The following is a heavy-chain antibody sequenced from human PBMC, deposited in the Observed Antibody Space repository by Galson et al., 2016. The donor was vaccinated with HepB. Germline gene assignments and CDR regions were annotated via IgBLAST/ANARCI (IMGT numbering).Heavy chain of an antibody. V-gene: IGHV3-23*05. D-gene: IGHD3-16*01. Sequence: SLRLSCAASGFTFDTHAMTWVRQTPGKGLEWVSTISKSGNNTYYSESLKDRLSVSRDNSKNMVFLQLDSLTVEDSAVYYCARSPPKLTAYFDHWGQGTLVTVS. CDR1: GFTFDTHA. CDR3: ARSPPKLTAYFDH. CDR2: ISKSGNNT. J-gene: IGHJ4*02.